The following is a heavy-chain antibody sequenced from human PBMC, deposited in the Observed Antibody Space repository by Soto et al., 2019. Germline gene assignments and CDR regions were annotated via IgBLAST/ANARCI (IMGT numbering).Heavy chain of an antibody. V-gene: IGHV5-51*01. J-gene: IGHJ5*02. Sequence: GESLKIACKGPGHLFNNHWIGWVRQTPGKGLEWMGLIFTRDSETKTSPSFQGHVSFSVDNSINTVYLQWTSLKTTDTGIYFCARGYFDSGHGYDLWGQGTLVTVSS. CDR3: ARGYFDSGHGYDL. D-gene: IGHD3-10*01. CDR2: IFTRDSET. CDR1: GHLFNNHW.